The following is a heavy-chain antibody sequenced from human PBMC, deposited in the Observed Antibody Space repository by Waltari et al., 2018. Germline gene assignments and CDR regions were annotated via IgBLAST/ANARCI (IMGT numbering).Heavy chain of an antibody. V-gene: IGHV2-5*01. D-gene: IGHD6-19*01. J-gene: IGHJ1*01. CDR2: IYWNDDK. Sequence: QITLKESGPTLVKPTQTLTLTCTFSGFSLSTSGVGVGWIRQPPGKALEWLALIYWNDDKRYSPSLKSRLTITKDTSKNQVVLTKTNMDPVDTATYYCALSWGQWLPQGKEYFQHWGQGTLVTVSS. CDR1: GFSLSTSGVG. CDR3: ALSWGQWLPQGKEYFQH.